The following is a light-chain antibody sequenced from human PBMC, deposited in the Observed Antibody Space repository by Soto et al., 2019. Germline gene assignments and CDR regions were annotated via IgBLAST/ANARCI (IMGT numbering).Light chain of an antibody. Sequence: QSALTQPASVSGSPGQSITISCTGTSSDVGGYNYVSWYQQHPGKAPKLMIYEVSNRPSGVSDRFSGSKSGISASLTISGLQTEDEADYYCISYTDRQSYLFXTGTKVTVL. CDR2: EVS. CDR3: ISYTDRQSYL. V-gene: IGLV2-14*01. J-gene: IGLJ1*01. CDR1: SSDVGGYNY.